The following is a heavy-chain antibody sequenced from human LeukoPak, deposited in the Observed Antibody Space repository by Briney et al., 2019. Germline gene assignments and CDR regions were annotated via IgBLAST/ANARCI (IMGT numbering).Heavy chain of an antibody. D-gene: IGHD4-17*01. V-gene: IGHV4-4*07. J-gene: IGHJ4*02. CDR2: IYTSGTT. CDR1: GASISTYC. Sequence: SETLSLTCTISGASISTYCWTWIRQPAGKGLEWIGRIYTSGTTNYNPSLKNRVTMSVDTSKNQFSLKLSSVTAADTAVYYCARGYGDYVGIENYFDYWGQGTLVTVSS. CDR3: ARGYGDYVGIENYFDY.